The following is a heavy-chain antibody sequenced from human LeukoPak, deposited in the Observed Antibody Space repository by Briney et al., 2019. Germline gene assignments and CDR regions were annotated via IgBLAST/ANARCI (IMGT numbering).Heavy chain of an antibody. CDR1: GYTFTGYY. Sequence: GASVKVSCKASGYTFTGYYMHWVRQTPGQGLEWMGWINPNSGGTNYAQKFQGRVTMTRDTSISTAYMELSRLRSDDTAVYYCARVRGVIITPHFDYWGQGTLVTVSS. J-gene: IGHJ4*02. CDR3: ARVRGVIITPHFDY. D-gene: IGHD3-10*01. V-gene: IGHV1-2*02. CDR2: INPNSGGT.